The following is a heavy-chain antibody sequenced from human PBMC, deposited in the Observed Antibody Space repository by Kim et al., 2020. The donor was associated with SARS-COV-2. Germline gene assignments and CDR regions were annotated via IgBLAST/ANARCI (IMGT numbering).Heavy chain of an antibody. J-gene: IGHJ4*02. Sequence: ADAVKGRFTSSRDNAKSSLYLQMNSLRAEDSAVYYCARGSGSDFGAGTNDYWGQGTLVTVSS. V-gene: IGHV3-11*01. D-gene: IGHD1-26*01. CDR3: ARGSGSDFGAGTNDY.